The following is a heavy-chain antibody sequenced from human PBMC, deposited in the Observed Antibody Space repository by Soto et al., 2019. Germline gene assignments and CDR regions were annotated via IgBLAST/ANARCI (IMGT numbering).Heavy chain of an antibody. D-gene: IGHD6-13*01. Sequence: EVQLVESGGGLVQPGGSMRLSCAASGFSFSVSSMHWVRQASGKGLEWLGRIRSKASNYATTYSESVRGRFIISRDDSQDTMFLQMNSLRTDDTAMYYCAIEAAGFGHWGQGTLVTVSS. J-gene: IGHJ4*02. CDR2: IRSKASNYAT. V-gene: IGHV3-73*01. CDR1: GFSFSVSS. CDR3: AIEAAGFGH.